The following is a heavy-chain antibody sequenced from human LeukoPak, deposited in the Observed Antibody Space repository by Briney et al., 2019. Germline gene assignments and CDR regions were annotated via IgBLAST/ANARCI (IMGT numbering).Heavy chain of an antibody. CDR1: GYTLTELS. CDR3: ATARGDMVRGVILSNWFDP. J-gene: IGHJ5*02. CDR2: FDPEDGET. D-gene: IGHD3-10*01. V-gene: IGHV1-24*01. Sequence: ASVKVSCKVSGYTLTELSMHWVRQAPGKGLEWMGGFDPEDGETIYAQKFQGRVTMAEDTSTDTAYMELSSLRSEDTAVYYRATARGDMVRGVILSNWFDPWGQGTLVTVSS.